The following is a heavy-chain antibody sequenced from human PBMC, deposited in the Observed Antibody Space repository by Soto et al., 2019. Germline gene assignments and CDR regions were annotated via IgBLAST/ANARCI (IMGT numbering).Heavy chain of an antibody. Sequence: GGSLRLSCAASGITFSGSWMSWVRQAPGKGLEWVANIKEDGSEKYYVDSVKGRFTISRDNAKNSLYLQMNSLRAEDTAVYYCARDIYGTARDYWGQGTLVTVSS. CDR1: GITFSGSW. J-gene: IGHJ4*02. CDR2: IKEDGSEK. D-gene: IGHD1-7*01. V-gene: IGHV3-7*01. CDR3: ARDIYGTARDY.